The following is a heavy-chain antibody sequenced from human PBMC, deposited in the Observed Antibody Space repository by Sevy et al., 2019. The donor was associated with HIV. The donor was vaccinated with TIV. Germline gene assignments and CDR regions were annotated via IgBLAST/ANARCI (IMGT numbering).Heavy chain of an antibody. J-gene: IGHJ4*02. CDR2: IGSSNSYI. V-gene: IGHV3-21*01. D-gene: IGHD6-13*01. Sequence: GGSLRLSCAASGFSFSSYSVSWVRQAPGKGLEWVASIGSSNSYIYYADSVKGRFTISRDNAKNSLFLHMNTLRAEDTAVYYCARRYSSSWYILYYFEYWGQRTPVTVSS. CDR1: GFSFSSYS. CDR3: ARRYSSSWYILYYFEY.